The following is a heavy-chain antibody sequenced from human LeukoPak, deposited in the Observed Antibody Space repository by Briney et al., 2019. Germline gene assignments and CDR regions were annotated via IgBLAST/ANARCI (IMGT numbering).Heavy chain of an antibody. D-gene: IGHD3-22*01. CDR2: INPNSGGT. V-gene: IGHV1-2*02. J-gene: IGHJ4*02. CDR1: GYTFTGYY. Sequence: ASVKVCCKASGYTFTGYYMHWVRQAPGQGLEWMGWINPNSGGTNYAQKFQGRVTMTRDTSISTAYMELSRLRSDDTAVYYCAGLSDSSGYYIDYWGQGTLVTVSS. CDR3: AGLSDSSGYYIDY.